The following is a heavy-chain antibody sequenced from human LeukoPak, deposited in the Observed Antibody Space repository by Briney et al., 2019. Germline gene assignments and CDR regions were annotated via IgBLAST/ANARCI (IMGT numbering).Heavy chain of an antibody. J-gene: IGHJ4*02. Sequence: PGESLRLSCRPYGFSFSNYYMRWVRPPPDKGRGWVAFIRNVGRNKYYTDSVKGRFTISRDNSKNSLYLQMNSLRAEDTAVYYCARVGDYGDQDYWGQGTLVTVSS. CDR2: IRNVGRNK. D-gene: IGHD4-17*01. CDR3: ARVGDYGDQDY. V-gene: IGHV3-30*02. CDR1: GFSFSNYY.